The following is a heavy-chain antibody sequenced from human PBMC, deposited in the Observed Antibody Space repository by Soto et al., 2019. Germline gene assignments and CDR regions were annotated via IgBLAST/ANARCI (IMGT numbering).Heavy chain of an antibody. CDR2: IFYTGST. CDR1: DSSNSGDY. Sequence: SETLSLTFTVSDSSNSGDYWGWIRKPPGKGLEWIGYIFYTGSTNYNPSLKSRVTISVDTSKNQFSLKLSSVTAADTAVYYCARHYPIGNNWNYLVYWCQGTLVTVSS. J-gene: IGHJ4*02. CDR3: ARHYPIGNNWNYLVY. V-gene: IGHV4-59*08. D-gene: IGHD1-1*01.